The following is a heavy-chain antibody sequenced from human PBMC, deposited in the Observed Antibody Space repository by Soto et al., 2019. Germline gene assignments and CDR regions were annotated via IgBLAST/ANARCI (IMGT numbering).Heavy chain of an antibody. Sequence: GGCLRRSCAASGFTFSSYNMNWVRQAPGKGLEWVSHISSSSSIIYYADSVKGRFTISRDNAKNSLYLQMNSLRAEDTAVYYCARDQNTGYNYWGQGTLVTAPQ. J-gene: IGHJ4*02. CDR3: ARDQNTGYNY. CDR2: ISSSSSII. CDR1: GFTFSSYN. D-gene: IGHD3-9*01. V-gene: IGHV3-48*01.